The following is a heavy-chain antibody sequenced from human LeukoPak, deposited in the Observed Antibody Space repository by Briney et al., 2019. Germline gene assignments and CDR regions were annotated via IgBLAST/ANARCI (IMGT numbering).Heavy chain of an antibody. CDR2: ISYDGINK. D-gene: IGHD1-14*01. CDR1: GFTFSAYG. Sequence: HPGGSLRLSCAVSGFTFSAYGMHWVRQAPGKGLELVAIISYDGINKYYPDSVKGRFTISRDNSKNTLYLQMNSLRAEDTAVYYCAKDTRDDHHSDYWGQGTLVTVSS. J-gene: IGHJ4*02. V-gene: IGHV3-30*18. CDR3: AKDTRDDHHSDY.